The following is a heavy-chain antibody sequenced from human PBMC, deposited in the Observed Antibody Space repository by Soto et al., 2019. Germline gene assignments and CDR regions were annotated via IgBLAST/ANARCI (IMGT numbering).Heavy chain of an antibody. Sequence: PSETLSLTCTVSGDSISSYYWSWIRQPPGKGLEWIGEIHYHGCTNNNPSLKSRLDISVDESKNHFSLKPSSVTAADTAVYYCARNYYYCMDVWGKGTTVTVSS. CDR3: ARNYYYCMDV. CDR1: GDSISSYY. J-gene: IGHJ6*03. CDR2: IHYHGCT. V-gene: IGHV4-59*12.